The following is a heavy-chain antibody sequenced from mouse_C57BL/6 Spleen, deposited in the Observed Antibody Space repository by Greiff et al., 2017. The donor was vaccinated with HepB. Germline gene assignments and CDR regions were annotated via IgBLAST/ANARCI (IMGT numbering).Heavy chain of an antibody. CDR2: IYPRSGNT. D-gene: IGHD2-2*01. CDR1: GYTFTSYG. J-gene: IGHJ2*01. CDR3: ARSGGYDGKVYFDY. V-gene: IGHV1-81*01. Sequence: QVQLQQSGAELARPGASVKLSCKASGYTFTSYGISWVKQRTGQGLEWIGEIYPRSGNTYYNEKFKGKATLTADKSSSTAYMELRSLTSEDSAVYFCARSGGYDGKVYFDYWGQGTTLTVSS.